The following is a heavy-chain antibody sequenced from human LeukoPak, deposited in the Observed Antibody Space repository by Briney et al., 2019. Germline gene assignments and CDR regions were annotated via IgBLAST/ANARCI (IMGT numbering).Heavy chain of an antibody. D-gene: IGHD2-21*01. V-gene: IGHV3-23*01. CDR3: VIEPRDTYGTNWFVS. J-gene: IGHJ5*01. Sequence: GGSLRLSCVASGFSFGNYAMSWVRQAPGKGLQWVSQISGTGGATWYAGFARDRFTISRDNSKKSLYLQMSGLRVEDTAMYYCVIEPRDTYGTNWFVSWGQGTLLIVSS. CDR1: GFSFGNYA. CDR2: ISGTGGAT.